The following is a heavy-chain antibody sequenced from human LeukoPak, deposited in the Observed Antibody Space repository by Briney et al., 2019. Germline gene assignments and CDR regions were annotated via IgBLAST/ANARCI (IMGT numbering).Heavy chain of an antibody. CDR3: ARAFNVRGVIAYYFDY. J-gene: IGHJ4*02. D-gene: IGHD3-10*01. CDR1: GYTFVAYF. CDR2: IIPILGIA. Sequence: ASVKVSCKASGYTFVAYFMHWVRQAPGQGLEWMGRIIPILGIANYAQKFQGRVTITADKSTSTAYMELSSLRSEDTAVYYCARAFNVRGVIAYYFDYWGQGTLVTVSS. V-gene: IGHV1-69*02.